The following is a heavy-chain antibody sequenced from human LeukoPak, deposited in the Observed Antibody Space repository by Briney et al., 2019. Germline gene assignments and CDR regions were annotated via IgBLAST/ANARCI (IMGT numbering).Heavy chain of an antibody. V-gene: IGHV3-7*01. J-gene: IGHJ3*02. CDR1: GFTFSRYW. CDR2: IKQDGSEK. Sequence: PGGSLRLSCAASGFTFSRYWMTWVRQAPGKGLEWVANIKQDGSEKYYVDSVKGRFTISRDDAKNSLYLQMDSLRVEDTAVYYCARVCNVCAYGSGSYYNDGDAFDIWGQGTMVTVSS. D-gene: IGHD3-10*01. CDR3: ARVCNVCAYGSGSYYNDGDAFDI.